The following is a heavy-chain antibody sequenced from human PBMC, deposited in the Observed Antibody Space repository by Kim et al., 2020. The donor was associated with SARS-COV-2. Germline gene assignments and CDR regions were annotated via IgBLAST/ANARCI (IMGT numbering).Heavy chain of an antibody. V-gene: IGHV3-30*04. CDR2: ISYDGSNK. CDR3: ASVTLPFDY. J-gene: IGHJ4*02. Sequence: GGSLRLSCAASGFTFSSYAMHWVRQAPGKGLEWVAVISYDGSNKYYADSVKGRFTISRDNSKNTLYLQMNSLRAEDTAVYYCASVTLPFDYWGQGTLVTVSS. CDR1: GFTFSSYA.